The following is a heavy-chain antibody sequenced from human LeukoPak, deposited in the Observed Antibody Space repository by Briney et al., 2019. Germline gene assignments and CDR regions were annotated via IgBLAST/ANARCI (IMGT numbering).Heavy chain of an antibody. V-gene: IGHV4-39*07. Sequence: SETLSLTCTVSGGSISSSSYYWGWIRQPPGKGLEWIGSIYYSGSNYYNPSLKSRVTISVDTSKNQFSLKLSSVTAADTAIYYCATFRTGSMDVWGKGTTVTISS. J-gene: IGHJ6*03. D-gene: IGHD2/OR15-2a*01. CDR2: IYYSGSN. CDR3: ATFRTGSMDV. CDR1: GGSISSSSYY.